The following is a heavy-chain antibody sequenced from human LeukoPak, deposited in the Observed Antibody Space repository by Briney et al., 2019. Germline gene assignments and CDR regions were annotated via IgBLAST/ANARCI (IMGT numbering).Heavy chain of an antibody. Sequence: GESLKISCKGSGYIFTSYWISWVRQMPGKGLEWMGRIDPSDSYTNYSPSFQGHVTISADKSISTAYLQWSSLKASDTAMYYCARRELTPKRFFDFWGQGTLVTVSS. CDR3: ARRELTPKRFFDF. V-gene: IGHV5-10-1*01. J-gene: IGHJ4*02. D-gene: IGHD4-23*01. CDR2: IDPSDSYT. CDR1: GYIFTSYW.